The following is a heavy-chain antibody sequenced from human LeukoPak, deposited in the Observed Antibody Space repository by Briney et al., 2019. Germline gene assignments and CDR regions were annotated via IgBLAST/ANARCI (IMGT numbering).Heavy chain of an antibody. J-gene: IGHJ4*02. D-gene: IGHD2-15*01. CDR1: GFTFSSYA. CDR3: AKDSGYCSGGSCYTYYFDY. Sequence: GGSLRLSCAASGFTFSSYAMSWVRQAPGKGLEWVSGISWNSGSIGYADSVKGRFTISRDNAKNSLYLQMNSLRAEDTAVYYCAKDSGYCSGGSCYTYYFDYWGQGTLITVSS. CDR2: ISWNSGSI. V-gene: IGHV3-9*01.